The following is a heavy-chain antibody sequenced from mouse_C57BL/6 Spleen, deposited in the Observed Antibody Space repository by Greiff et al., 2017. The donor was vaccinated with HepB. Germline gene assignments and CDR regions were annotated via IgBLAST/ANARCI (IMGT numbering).Heavy chain of an antibody. CDR2: TNPTNGRT. D-gene: IGHD1-1*01. V-gene: IGHV1S81*02. CDR3: ARIKKLVASYFDN. CDR1: GYTFTSYW. J-gene: IGHJ2*01. Sequence: QVQLQQPGAELVKAGASVKMSCKASGYTFTSYWMHWVKQRLGQGLEWFAETNPTNGRTYYNEKFKSKATLTVDKSSSTAYMLLSGPTFEDSAVYYGARIKKLVASYFDNGGQGTTLTVSS.